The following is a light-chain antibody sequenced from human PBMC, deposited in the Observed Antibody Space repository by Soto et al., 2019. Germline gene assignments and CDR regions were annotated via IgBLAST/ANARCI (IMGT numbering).Light chain of an antibody. V-gene: IGKV1-33*01. CDR2: DAS. Sequence: DIQMTQSPSSLSASLGDRVTITCQASQDVSNYLNWYQQKLGQAPKLLIYDASNWETGIPSRFSGSGSGTDFTFTISSLQPEDIATYYCQQYNNLPLTFGGGTKVDIK. CDR1: QDVSNY. J-gene: IGKJ4*01. CDR3: QQYNNLPLT.